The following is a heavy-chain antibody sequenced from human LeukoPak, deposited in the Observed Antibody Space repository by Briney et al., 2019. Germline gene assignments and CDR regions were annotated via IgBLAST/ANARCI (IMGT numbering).Heavy chain of an antibody. J-gene: IGHJ4*02. CDR1: GFTFSSYT. CDR3: ARVASGTYYNSADF. D-gene: IGHD3-10*01. V-gene: IGHV3-21*01. Sequence: GGSLRLSCAASGFTFSSYTMIWVRQAPGKGLEWVSPITSSSSYIYYADSVKGRFTISRDNAKNSLCLQMNSLRADDTAVYYCARVASGTYYNSADFWGQGTLVTVSS. CDR2: ITSSSSYI.